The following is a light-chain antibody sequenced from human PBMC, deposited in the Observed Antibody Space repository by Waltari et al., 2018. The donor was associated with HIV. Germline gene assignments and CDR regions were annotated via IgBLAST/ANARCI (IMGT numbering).Light chain of an antibody. J-gene: IGKJ2*01. CDR1: QNISTW. CDR3: QHYNTYLYT. V-gene: IGKV1-5*03. CDR2: KAS. Sequence: DIQMTQSPSTLSASVGDRVIITCRASQNISTWLAWYQQKPGKAPKVLIYKASTLQSGLPSRFSGSGSGTEFTLTISNLQADDFATYFCQHYNTYLYTFGQGTKVESK.